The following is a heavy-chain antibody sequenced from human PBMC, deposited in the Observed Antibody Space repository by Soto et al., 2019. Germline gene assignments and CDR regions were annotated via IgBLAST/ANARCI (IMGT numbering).Heavy chain of an antibody. CDR1: GGSISSGGYY. D-gene: IGHD1-26*01. CDR3: ARSLVSGLVGATSFDY. CDR2: IYYSGST. Sequence: SETLSLTCTVSGGSISSGGYYWSWIRQHPGKGLEWIGYIYYSGSTYYNPSLKSRVTISVDTSKNQFSLKLSSVTAADTAVYYCARSLVSGLVGATSFDYWGQRTPVTVSS. J-gene: IGHJ4*02. V-gene: IGHV4-31*03.